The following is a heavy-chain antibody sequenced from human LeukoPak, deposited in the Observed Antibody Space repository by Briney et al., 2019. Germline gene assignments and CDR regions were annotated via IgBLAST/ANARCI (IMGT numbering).Heavy chain of an antibody. V-gene: IGHV4-59*08. CDR1: GGSIRSYF. J-gene: IGHJ4*02. CDR3: ARRPDGRSRFDY. Sequence: KPSETLSLTCTVSGGSIRSYFWSWIRQPPGKGLEWIGYVYYSGSTNYNPSLKSRVTISVDTSKKQFSLKLSSVTAADTAVYYCARRPDGRSRFDYWGQGTLVTVSS. D-gene: IGHD1-26*01. CDR2: VYYSGST.